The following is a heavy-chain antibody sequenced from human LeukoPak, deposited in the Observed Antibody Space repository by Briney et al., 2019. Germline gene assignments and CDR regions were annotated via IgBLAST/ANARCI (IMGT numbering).Heavy chain of an antibody. CDR1: GGSISSSSYY. J-gene: IGHJ4*02. Sequence: PSETLSLTCTASGGSISSSSYYWGWIRQHPGKGLEWIGSIFYRGSTYYNPSLESRVTISVDTSKNQFSLKLSSVTAADTAVYYCARQFYYDSGGSHYWGQGTLVTVSS. CDR2: IFYRGST. CDR3: ARQFYYDSGGSHY. V-gene: IGHV4-39*01. D-gene: IGHD3-22*01.